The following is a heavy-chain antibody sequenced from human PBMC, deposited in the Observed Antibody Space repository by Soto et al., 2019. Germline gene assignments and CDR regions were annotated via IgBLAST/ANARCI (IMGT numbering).Heavy chain of an antibody. CDR2: IYYSGST. V-gene: IGHV4-61*01. J-gene: IGHJ5*02. Sequence: QVQLQESGPGLVKPSETLSLTCTVSGGSVSSGSYYWSWIRQPPGKGLEWIGYIYYSGSTNYTPSLKSRVTISVDTSKNQFSLKLSSVTAADTAVYYCARSDYDFWSGYYIEGGWFDPWGQGTLVTVSS. CDR1: GGSVSSGSYY. D-gene: IGHD3-3*01. CDR3: ARSDYDFWSGYYIEGGWFDP.